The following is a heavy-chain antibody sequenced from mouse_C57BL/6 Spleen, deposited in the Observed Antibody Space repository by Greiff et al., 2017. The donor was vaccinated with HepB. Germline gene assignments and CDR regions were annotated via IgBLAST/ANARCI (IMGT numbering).Heavy chain of an antibody. CDR3: ALYGLYAMDY. CDR2: LNPNNGGT. V-gene: IGHV1-22*01. D-gene: IGHD1-1*02. J-gene: IGHJ4*01. Sequence: EVQLQQSGPELVKPGASVKMSCKASGYTFTDYNMHWVKQSHGKSLEWIGYLNPNNGGTSYNQKFKGKATLTVNKSSSTAYMELRSLTSEDSAVYYCALYGLYAMDYWGQGTSVTVSS. CDR1: GYTFTDYN.